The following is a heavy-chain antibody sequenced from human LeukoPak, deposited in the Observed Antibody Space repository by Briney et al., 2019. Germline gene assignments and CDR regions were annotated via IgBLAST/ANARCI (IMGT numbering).Heavy chain of an antibody. CDR3: AVTGEYGYDFSLDY. Sequence: GGSLRLSCAASGFTFSSYGMSWVRQAPGKGLEWVSAISGSGGSTYYADSVKGRFTISRDNSKNTLYLQMNSLRAEDTAVYYCAVTGEYGYDFSLDYWGQGTLVTVSS. CDR2: ISGSGGST. CDR1: GFTFSSYG. V-gene: IGHV3-23*01. J-gene: IGHJ4*02. D-gene: IGHD5-12*01.